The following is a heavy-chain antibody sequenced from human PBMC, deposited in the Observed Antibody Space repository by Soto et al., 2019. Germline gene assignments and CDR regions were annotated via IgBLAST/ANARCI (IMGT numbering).Heavy chain of an antibody. Sequence: KPSETLSLTCTVSGGSISGYYWSWIRQPPGKGLEWIGYIDYYGSTNYNPSLKSRVTISVDTSKNQFSLKLSSVTAADTAMYYCARVPDYWGQGMLVTVSS. J-gene: IGHJ4*02. CDR3: ARVPDY. V-gene: IGHV4-59*12. CDR2: IDYYGST. CDR1: GGSISGYY. D-gene: IGHD2-2*01.